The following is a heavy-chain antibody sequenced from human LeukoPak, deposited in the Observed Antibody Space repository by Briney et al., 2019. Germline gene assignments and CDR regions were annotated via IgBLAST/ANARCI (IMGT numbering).Heavy chain of an antibody. V-gene: IGHV1-8*01. CDR1: GYTFTSYD. CDR3: AQGRVGYDRYSADN. Sequence: ASVKVSCKASGYTFTSYDINWVRQATGQGLEWMGWMNPNSGNTGYAQKFQGRVTMTRNTSISTAYMELSSLRSEDTAVYYCAQGRVGYDRYSADNWGQGTLVTVSS. CDR2: MNPNSGNT. J-gene: IGHJ4*02. D-gene: IGHD5-12*01.